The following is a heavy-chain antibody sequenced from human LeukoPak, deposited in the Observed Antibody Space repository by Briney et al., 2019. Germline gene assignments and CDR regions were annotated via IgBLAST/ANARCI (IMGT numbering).Heavy chain of an antibody. Sequence: SETLSLTCAVYGGSFSGYYWSWIRQPPGKGLEWIGEIKHSGSTNSNPSLKSLVTISVDTSKNQFSLKLSSVTAADTAVYYCARDAYCSGGSCYLDYWGQGTLVTVSS. CDR2: IKHSGST. CDR1: GGSFSGYY. CDR3: ARDAYCSGGSCYLDY. J-gene: IGHJ4*02. D-gene: IGHD2-15*01. V-gene: IGHV4-34*01.